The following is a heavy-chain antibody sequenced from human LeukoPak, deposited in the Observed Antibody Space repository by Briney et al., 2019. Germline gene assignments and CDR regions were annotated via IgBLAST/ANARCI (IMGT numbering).Heavy chain of an antibody. CDR1: GFTFSSYS. Sequence: PGGSLRLSCAASGFTFSSYSMNWVRQAPGKGLEWVSSISSSSSYIYYADSVKGRFTISRDNAKNSLYLQMNSLRAEDTAVYYCARDALYPVYSSSSWFDPWGQGTLVTVSS. CDR3: ARDALYPVYSSSSWFDP. V-gene: IGHV3-21*01. D-gene: IGHD6-6*01. J-gene: IGHJ5*02. CDR2: ISSSSSYI.